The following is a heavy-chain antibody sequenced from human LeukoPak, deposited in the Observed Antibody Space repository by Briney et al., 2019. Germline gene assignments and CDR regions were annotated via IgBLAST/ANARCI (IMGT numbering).Heavy chain of an antibody. CDR3: VKEVRHPLF. J-gene: IGHJ4*02. CDR1: GFTFSDWY. V-gene: IGHV3-11*03. Sequence: GGSLRLSCEASGFTFSDWYMVWIRQAPGKGLEYISYISGSSTDTNYADSVKGRFTISRDNAKNSLYLQLNSLTAEDTAVYHCVKEVRHPLFWGQGALVTVSS. CDR2: ISGSSTDT.